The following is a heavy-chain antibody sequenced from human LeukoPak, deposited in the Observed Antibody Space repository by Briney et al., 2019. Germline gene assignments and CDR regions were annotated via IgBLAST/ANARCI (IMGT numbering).Heavy chain of an antibody. CDR1: GGSFSGYY. J-gene: IGHJ6*02. CDR2: INHSGST. D-gene: IGHD3-3*01. CDR3: ARGPWSSYYFHYYGMDV. Sequence: SETLSLTCAVYGGSFSGYYWSWIRQPPGKGLEWIGEINHSGSTNYNPSLKSRVTISVDTSKNQFSLKLSSVTAADTAVYYCARGPWSSYYFHYYGMDVWGQGTTVTVSS. V-gene: IGHV4-34*01.